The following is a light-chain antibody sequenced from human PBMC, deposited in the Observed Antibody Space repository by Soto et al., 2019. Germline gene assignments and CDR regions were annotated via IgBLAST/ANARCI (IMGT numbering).Light chain of an antibody. Sequence: DIVMTQSSDSLAVSLGERATINCKSSQSVLHSSNSRNYLAWYQQKPGQPPKLLIYWASTRESGVPDRFSGSGSGTDFTLTISSLQAEDVAVYYCQQYYTTPFTFGPGTKVDIK. CDR3: QQYYTTPFT. J-gene: IGKJ3*01. V-gene: IGKV4-1*01. CDR1: QSVLHSSNSRNY. CDR2: WAS.